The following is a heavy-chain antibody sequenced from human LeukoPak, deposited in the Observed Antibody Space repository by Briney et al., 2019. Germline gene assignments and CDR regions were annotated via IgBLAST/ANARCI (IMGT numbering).Heavy chain of an antibody. Sequence: GESVRLSCAPCGFPFSSYWMLWLRQAPGKGLVGVSRINSDESRTRYADSVKGRFTMSRDNAKDTLDLQMTSLRAEDTAVYYGAREDWNYPLGVDGWGKGTTVTVSS. CDR2: INSDESRT. CDR3: AREDWNYPLGVDG. D-gene: IGHD1-7*01. J-gene: IGHJ6*04. V-gene: IGHV3-74*01. CDR1: GFPFSSYW.